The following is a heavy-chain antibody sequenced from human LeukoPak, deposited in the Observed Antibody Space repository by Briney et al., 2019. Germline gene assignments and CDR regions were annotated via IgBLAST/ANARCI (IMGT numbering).Heavy chain of an antibody. J-gene: IGHJ4*02. CDR2: IWYDGSNK. Sequence: PGGSLRLSCAASGFTFSSYGMHWVRQAPGKGLEWVAVIWYDGSNKYYADSVKGRFTISRDNSKNTLYPQMNSLRAEDTAVYYCARDSGSYYSDYWGQGTLVTVSS. D-gene: IGHD1-26*01. CDR3: ARDSGSYYSDY. V-gene: IGHV3-33*01. CDR1: GFTFSSYG.